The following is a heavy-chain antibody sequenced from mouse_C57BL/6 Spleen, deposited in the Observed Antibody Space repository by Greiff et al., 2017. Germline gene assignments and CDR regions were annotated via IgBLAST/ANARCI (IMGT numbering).Heavy chain of an antibody. CDR3: ARDKDGYYAMDY. Sequence: EVTLVESGGGLVKPGGSLKLSCAASGFTFSSYAMSWVRQTPEKRLEWVATISDGGSYTYYPDNVKGRFTISRDNAKNNLYLQMSHLKSEDTAMYYCARDKDGYYAMDYWGQGTSVTVSS. CDR1: GFTFSSYA. J-gene: IGHJ4*01. CDR2: ISDGGSYT. V-gene: IGHV5-4*01.